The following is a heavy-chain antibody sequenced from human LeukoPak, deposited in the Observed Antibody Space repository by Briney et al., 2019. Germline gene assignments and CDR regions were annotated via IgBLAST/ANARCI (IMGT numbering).Heavy chain of an antibody. J-gene: IGHJ5*02. V-gene: IGHV3-48*01. Sequence: GGSLRLSCAASGFTFSSYSMNWVRQAPGKGLEWVSYISSSSSTIYYADSVKGRFTISRDNAKNSLYLQMNSLRAEDTAVYYCVRDYCTNGVCYSPNWFDPWGQGTLVTVSS. D-gene: IGHD2-8*01. CDR2: ISSSSSTI. CDR1: GFTFSSYS. CDR3: VRDYCTNGVCYSPNWFDP.